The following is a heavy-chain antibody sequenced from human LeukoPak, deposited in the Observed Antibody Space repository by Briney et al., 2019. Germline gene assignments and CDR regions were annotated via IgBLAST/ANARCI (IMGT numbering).Heavy chain of an antibody. CDR3: ARGSIVVVPAAAIDY. J-gene: IGHJ4*02. CDR2: INHSGST. CDR1: GGSFSGYY. V-gene: IGHV4-34*01. Sequence: SATLSLTCAVYGGSFSGYYWSWVRQPPGKGLELIGEINHSGSTNYNPSLKSRVTISVDTSKNQFSLKLSSVTAADTAVYYCARGSIVVVPAAAIDYWGQGTLVTVSS. D-gene: IGHD2-2*01.